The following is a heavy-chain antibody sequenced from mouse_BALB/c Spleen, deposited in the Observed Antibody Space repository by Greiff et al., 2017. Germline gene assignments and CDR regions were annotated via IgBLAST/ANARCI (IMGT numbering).Heavy chain of an antibody. V-gene: IGHV2-2*02. D-gene: IGHD2-14*01. CDR3: ARGYDRRSYAMDY. J-gene: IGHJ4*01. CDR1: GFSLTSYG. CDR2: IWSGGST. Sequence: QVQLQQSGPGLVQPSQSLSITCTVSGFSLTSYGVHWVRQSPGKGLEWLGVIWSGGSTGYNAAFISRLSISKDNSKSQVFFKMNSLQANDTAIYYCARGYDRRSYAMDYWGQGTSVTVSS.